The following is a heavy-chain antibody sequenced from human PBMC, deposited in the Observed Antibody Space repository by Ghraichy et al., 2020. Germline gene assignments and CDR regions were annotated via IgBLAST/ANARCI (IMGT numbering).Heavy chain of an antibody. Sequence: SETLSLTCTVSGGSISSSSYYWGWIRQPPGKGLEWIGSIYYSGSTYYNPSLKSRVTISVDTSKNQFSLKLSSVTAADTAVYYCARSLDCSSTSCYLFDYWGQGTLVTVSS. CDR3: ARSLDCSSTSCYLFDY. J-gene: IGHJ4*02. CDR1: GGSISSSSYY. CDR2: IYYSGST. D-gene: IGHD2-2*01. V-gene: IGHV4-39*01.